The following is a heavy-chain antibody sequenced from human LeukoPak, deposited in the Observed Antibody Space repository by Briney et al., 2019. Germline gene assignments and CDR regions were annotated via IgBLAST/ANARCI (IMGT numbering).Heavy chain of an antibody. CDR2: ISAYNGNT. Sequence: ASVKVSCKASGYNFISSGVTWVRQAPGQGLEWMGWISAYNGNTNYAQKLQGRVTMTTDTSTSTAYMELRSLRSDDTAVYYCARDEYSSGRAFDLWGRGTLATVSS. CDR1: GYNFISSG. CDR3: ARDEYSSGRAFDL. V-gene: IGHV1-18*04. D-gene: IGHD6-19*01. J-gene: IGHJ2*01.